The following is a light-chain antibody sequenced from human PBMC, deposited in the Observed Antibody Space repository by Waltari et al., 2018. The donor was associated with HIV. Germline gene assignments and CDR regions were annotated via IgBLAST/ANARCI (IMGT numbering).Light chain of an antibody. Sequence: QSALTQPRSVSGSPGQSVTLSCTGTSSDVGGYNYVSWYQQLPGTAPKLMIYDLTERPSGVPDRFSGSKSGNTASLTISGLQAEDEADYYCCSFAGSYTWLFGGGTKLTVL. V-gene: IGLV2-11*01. CDR2: DLT. CDR1: SSDVGGYNY. J-gene: IGLJ2*01. CDR3: CSFAGSYTWL.